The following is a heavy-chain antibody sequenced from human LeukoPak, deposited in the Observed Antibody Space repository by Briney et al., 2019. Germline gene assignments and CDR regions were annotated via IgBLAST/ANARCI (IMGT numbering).Heavy chain of an antibody. D-gene: IGHD3-9*01. J-gene: IGHJ4*02. Sequence: GGSLRLSCAASGFTFSDSAMHWVRQASGKGLEWLGRIRTQANNAATAYGASVKGRFIISRDDSRNTAYLQMNSLKTEDTAVYYCAGDYNSLTGLNYWGQGTLVTVSS. CDR3: AGDYNSLTGLNY. CDR2: IRTQANNAAT. CDR1: GFTFSDSA. V-gene: IGHV3-73*01.